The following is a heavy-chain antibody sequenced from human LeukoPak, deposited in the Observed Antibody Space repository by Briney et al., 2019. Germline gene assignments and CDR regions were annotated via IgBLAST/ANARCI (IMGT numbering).Heavy chain of an antibody. CDR3: ARGPYGAGISNWFDP. J-gene: IGHJ5*02. CDR1: GGSISSGPYY. CDR2: IYYSGST. Sequence: SETLSLTCTVSGGSISSGPYYWSWIRQPAGKGLEWIGRIYYSGSTNYNPSLKSRVTISVDTSKNQLSLKLSSVTTADTAVYYCARGPYGAGISNWFDPWGQGTLVIVSS. D-gene: IGHD3-10*01. V-gene: IGHV4-61*10.